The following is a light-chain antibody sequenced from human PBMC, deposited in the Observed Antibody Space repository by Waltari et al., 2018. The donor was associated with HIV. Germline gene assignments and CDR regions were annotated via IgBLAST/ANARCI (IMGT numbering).Light chain of an antibody. CDR1: DRDVGFYNF. Sequence: SDLTQPASLSGFLGQSITISCTGGDRDVGFYNFISWYQQQPGKVPKLFLCVVDTRASGIPGRFSGSKSGNTASLTISGLQIEDEGLYFCASYTADDTILFGGGTTVTVL. V-gene: IGLV2-14*01. CDR2: VVD. CDR3: ASYTADDTIL. J-gene: IGLJ2*01.